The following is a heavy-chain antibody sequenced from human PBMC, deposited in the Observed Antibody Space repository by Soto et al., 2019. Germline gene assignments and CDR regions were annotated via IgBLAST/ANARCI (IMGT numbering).Heavy chain of an antibody. J-gene: IGHJ6*03. V-gene: IGHV3-21*01. D-gene: IGHD3-10*01. CDR3: ARVVSYYDYMDV. CDR2: ISSSSSYI. CDR1: GFTFSSYS. Sequence: EVQLVESGGGLVKPGGSLRLSCAASGFTFSSYSMNWVRQAPGKGLEWVSSISSSSSYIYYADSVKGRFTISRDNAKNSLYLQMNSLRAEDTAVYYCARVVSYYDYMDVWGKGTTVTVSS.